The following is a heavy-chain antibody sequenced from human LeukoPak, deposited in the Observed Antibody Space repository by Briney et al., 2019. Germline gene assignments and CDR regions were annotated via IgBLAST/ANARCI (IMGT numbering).Heavy chain of an antibody. D-gene: IGHD2-8*01. Sequence: PGGSLRLSCAASGFTFSTYAFHWVRQAPGTGLEWVAVISSDGKNKIYADSVKGRFTISRDNSKNILFLQMNSLTIEDTAVYYCARDPMADSDYWGQGTLVTVSS. CDR1: GFTFSTYA. CDR3: ARDPMADSDY. V-gene: IGHV3-30*04. J-gene: IGHJ4*02. CDR2: ISSDGKNK.